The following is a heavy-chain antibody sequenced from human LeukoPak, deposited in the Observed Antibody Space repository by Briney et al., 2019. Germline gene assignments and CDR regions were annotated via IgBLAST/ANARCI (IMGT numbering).Heavy chain of an antibody. D-gene: IGHD3-9*01. CDR3: ARGDYDIPTGRAFDF. CDR2: IYYSGST. J-gene: IGHJ5*01. CDR1: GGSISSSSYY. Sequence: PSETLSLTCTVSGGSISSSSYYWGWIRQPPGKGLEWIGSIYYSGSTYYNPSLKSRVTISVDTSENQFSLKLSSVTAADTAVYYCARGDYDIPTGRAFDFWGQGTLVTVSS. V-gene: IGHV4-39*07.